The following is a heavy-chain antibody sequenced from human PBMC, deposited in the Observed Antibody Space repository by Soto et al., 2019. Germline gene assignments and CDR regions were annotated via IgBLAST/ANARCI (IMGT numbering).Heavy chain of an antibody. CDR1: GGSILSVVYF. Sequence: PSETLSLTCAVPGGSILSVVYFWTWLRQLPGKGLEGLWYISYSGSTYSNSSLKSRVSLSLDTDKDTFSLKLASVSAADTAVYYCASIETQRRLHEYFEYWGQGFLVTVCS. D-gene: IGHD1-1*01. V-gene: IGHV4-31*11. J-gene: IGHJ1*01. CDR3: ASIETQRRLHEYFEY. CDR2: ISYSGST.